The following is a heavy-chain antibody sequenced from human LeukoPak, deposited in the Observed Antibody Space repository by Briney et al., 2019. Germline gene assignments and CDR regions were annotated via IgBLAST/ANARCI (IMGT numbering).Heavy chain of an antibody. CDR1: GYTFTSYY. CDR2: INPSGGST. V-gene: IGHV1-46*01. D-gene: IGHD2-2*02. J-gene: IGHJ6*03. Sequence: ASVKVSCKASGYTFTSYYMHWVRQAPGQGLEWMGIINPSGGSTSYAQKFQGRVTMTRDMSTSTVYVELSSLRSEDTAVYYCARDRDSSRYPPYCSSTSCYTRRKNYYYYMDVWGKGTTVTVSS. CDR3: ARDRDSSRYPPYCSSTSCYTRRKNYYYYMDV.